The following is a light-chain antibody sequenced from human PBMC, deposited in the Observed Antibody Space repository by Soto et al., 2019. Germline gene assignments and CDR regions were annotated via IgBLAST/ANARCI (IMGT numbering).Light chain of an antibody. Sequence: QSVLTQPPSVSGAPGQRVTISCTASSSNIGAGYDVHWYQQLPGTAPKLLIYGNSNRPSGVPDRFSGSKSGTSASLAITGLQAEDEADYYCQSYDSSLRGVFGGGTKLTVL. CDR1: SSNIGAGYD. J-gene: IGLJ2*01. V-gene: IGLV1-40*01. CDR3: QSYDSSLRGV. CDR2: GNS.